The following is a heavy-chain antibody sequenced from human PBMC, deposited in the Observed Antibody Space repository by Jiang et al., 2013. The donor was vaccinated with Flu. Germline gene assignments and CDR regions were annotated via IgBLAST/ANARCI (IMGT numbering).Heavy chain of an antibody. V-gene: IGHV4-39*01. Sequence: KPSETLSLTCTVSGGSISSSSYYWGWIRQPPGKGLEWIGSIYYSGSTYYNPSLKSRVTISVDTSKNQFSLKLSSVTAADTAVYYCARHHRGGELLPFDYWGQGTLVTVSS. J-gene: IGHJ4*02. CDR2: IYYSGST. CDR1: GGSISSSSYY. D-gene: IGHD1-26*01. CDR3: ARHHRGGELLPFDY.